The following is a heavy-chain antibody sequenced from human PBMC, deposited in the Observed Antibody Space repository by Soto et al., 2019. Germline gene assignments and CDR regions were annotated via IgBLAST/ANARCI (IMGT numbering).Heavy chain of an antibody. Sequence: SETLSLTCSVSGASIISSYWSWIRQSPGKGLEWIGYVYHTGSTNYNPSLKSRVTISLDTSKSQFSLNLTSLTAADTAVYFCARGGNRYSNVASGVGGFDYWGQGSLVTVSS. CDR3: ARGGNRYSNVASGVGGFDY. CDR2: VYHTGST. CDR1: GASIISSY. D-gene: IGHD5-12*01. J-gene: IGHJ4*02. V-gene: IGHV4-59*01.